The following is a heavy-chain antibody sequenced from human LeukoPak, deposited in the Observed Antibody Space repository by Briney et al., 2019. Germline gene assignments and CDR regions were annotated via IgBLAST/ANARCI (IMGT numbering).Heavy chain of an antibody. CDR2: IYYSGST. CDR1: GASISSFSSNNYH. D-gene: IGHD4-23*01. Sequence: SETLSLTCIVSGASISSFSSNNYHWAWFRQPPGKGLEGFGSIYYSGSTYYNPSLKSRVTISVDTSKNQFSLKLSSVTAADTALYYCAREMGVVTAHGIDVWGQGTTVTVSS. CDR3: AREMGVVTAHGIDV. J-gene: IGHJ6*02. V-gene: IGHV4-39*02.